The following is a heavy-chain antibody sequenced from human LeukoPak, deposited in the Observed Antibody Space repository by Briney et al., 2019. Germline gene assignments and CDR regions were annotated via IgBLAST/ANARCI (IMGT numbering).Heavy chain of an antibody. Sequence: SETLSLTCTVSGGSISSYYWSWIRQPPGKGLEWIGYIYYSGSTNYNPSLKSQVTISVDTSKNQFSLKLSSVTAADTAVYYCARNNYDILTGYPEYFDYWGQGTLVTVSS. CDR2: IYYSGST. J-gene: IGHJ4*02. D-gene: IGHD3-9*01. CDR1: GGSISSYY. CDR3: ARNNYDILTGYPEYFDY. V-gene: IGHV4-59*08.